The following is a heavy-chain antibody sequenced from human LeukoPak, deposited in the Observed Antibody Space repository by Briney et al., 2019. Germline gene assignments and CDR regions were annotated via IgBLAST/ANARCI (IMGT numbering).Heavy chain of an antibody. D-gene: IGHD6-13*01. J-gene: IGHJ4*02. Sequence: SETLSLTCAVYGGSFSGYYWSWIRQPPGKGLEWIGEINHSGSTNYNPSLKSRVTISVDTSKNQFSLKLSSVTAADTAVYYCARGHSSSWYRHWGQGTLVTVSS. CDR3: ARGHSSSWYRH. V-gene: IGHV4-34*01. CDR2: INHSGST. CDR1: GGSFSGYY.